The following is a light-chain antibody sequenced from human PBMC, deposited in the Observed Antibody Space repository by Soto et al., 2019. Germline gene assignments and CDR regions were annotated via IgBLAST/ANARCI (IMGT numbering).Light chain of an antibody. CDR1: RSDVGGYNY. J-gene: IGLJ1*01. V-gene: IGLV2-11*01. CDR2: EVN. Sequence: QSVLTQPASVCGSPGQSVTISCAGTRSDVGGYNYVSWYQQPPATAPQLMIYEVNKRPSGVPDRFSGSKSGNTASLTISGLQAEDEGDYYCCSYAGMYTWVFGTGTKVTVL. CDR3: CSYAGMYTWV.